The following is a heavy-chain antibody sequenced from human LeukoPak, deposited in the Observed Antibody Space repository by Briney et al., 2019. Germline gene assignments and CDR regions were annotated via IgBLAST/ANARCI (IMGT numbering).Heavy chain of an antibody. CDR2: IYSGGST. CDR1: GFTFDDYA. D-gene: IGHD1-14*01. J-gene: IGHJ4*02. Sequence: PGRSLRLSCAASGFTFDDYAMHWVRQAPGKGLEWVSVIYSGGSTYYADSVKGRFTISRDNSKNTLYLQMNSLRAEDTAVYYCARGTRMTPFDYWGQGTLVTVSS. CDR3: ARGTRMTPFDY. V-gene: IGHV3-53*01.